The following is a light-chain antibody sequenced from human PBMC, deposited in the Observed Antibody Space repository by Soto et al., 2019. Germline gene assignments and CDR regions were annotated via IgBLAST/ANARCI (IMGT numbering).Light chain of an antibody. CDR3: QHYDSYPWT. J-gene: IGKJ1*01. CDR2: DAS. V-gene: IGKV1-5*01. Sequence: DIQMAQSPSTLSASVGDRVTITCRASQSISSWLAWYRQKPGKTPKLLIYDASSLESGVPSRFSGSGSGTEFTLTISSLQPDDFATYYCQHYDSYPWTFGQGTKVDNK. CDR1: QSISSW.